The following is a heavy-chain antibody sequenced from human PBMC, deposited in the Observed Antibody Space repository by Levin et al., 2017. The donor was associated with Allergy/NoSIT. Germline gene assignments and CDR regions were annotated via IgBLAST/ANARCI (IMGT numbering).Heavy chain of an antibody. V-gene: IGHV4-39*01. D-gene: IGHD3-3*01. CDR3: ARRGDDFWSGSAGAFDI. J-gene: IGHJ3*02. CDR1: GGSISSSSYY. CDR2: IYYSGST. Sequence: SQTLSLTCTVSGGSISSSSYYWGWIRQPPGKGLEWIGSIYYSGSTYYNPSLKSRVTISVDTSKNQFSLKLSSVTAADTAVYYCARRGDDFWSGSAGAFDIWGQGTMVTVSS.